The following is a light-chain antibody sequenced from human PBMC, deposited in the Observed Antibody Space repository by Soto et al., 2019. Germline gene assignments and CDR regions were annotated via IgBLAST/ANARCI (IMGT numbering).Light chain of an antibody. CDR2: EVS. CDR1: SSDVGRYNY. J-gene: IGLJ1*01. Sequence: QSVLTQPPSASGSPGQSVTISCTGTSSDVGRYNYISWYQQRPGKAPKLIIYEVSKRPSRVPDRLSGFKYGNTASLTVSGLQAEDEADYYCSSYAGNSRYVFGTGTKVTVL. CDR3: SSYAGNSRYV. V-gene: IGLV2-8*01.